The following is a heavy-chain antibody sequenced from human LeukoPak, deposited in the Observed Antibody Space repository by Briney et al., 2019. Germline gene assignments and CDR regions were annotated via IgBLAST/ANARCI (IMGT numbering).Heavy chain of an antibody. Sequence: PGGSLRLSCAASGFTFSSYAMSWVRQAPGKGLEWVSAISGSGGSTYYADSVKGRFTISRDNSKNTLYLQMNSLRAEDTAVYYCAGGYSSGWYYFDYWGQGTLVTVSP. CDR2: ISGSGGST. V-gene: IGHV3-23*01. CDR1: GFTFSSYA. D-gene: IGHD6-19*01. J-gene: IGHJ4*02. CDR3: AGGYSSGWYYFDY.